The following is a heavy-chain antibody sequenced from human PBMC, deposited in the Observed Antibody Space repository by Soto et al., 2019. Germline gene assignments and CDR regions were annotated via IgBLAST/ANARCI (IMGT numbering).Heavy chain of an antibody. D-gene: IGHD3-22*01. CDR3: ARRPTLYYDSSGFGMDV. Sequence: GESLKISCQGSGYRYTSYCISWVRQMPGKGLERMGRIDLSDSYTNYSPSFQGHVTISADKSISTAYLQWSSLKASDTAMYYCARRPTLYYDSSGFGMDVWGQGTTVTVSS. J-gene: IGHJ6*02. CDR2: IDLSDSYT. V-gene: IGHV5-10-1*01. CDR1: GYRYTSYC.